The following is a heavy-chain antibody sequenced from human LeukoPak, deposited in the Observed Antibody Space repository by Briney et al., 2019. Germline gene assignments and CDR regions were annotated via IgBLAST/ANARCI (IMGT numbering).Heavy chain of an antibody. CDR2: ISSSSSYI. J-gene: IGHJ4*02. Sequence: GGSLRLSCAASRFTFSSYGMHWVRQAPGKGLEWVSFISSSSSYIYYADSVKGRFTISRDNAKNSLYVQMNSLRAEDTAVYYCARGEYGSGNYHIDYWGQGTLVTVSS. V-gene: IGHV3-21*01. D-gene: IGHD3-10*01. CDR3: ARGEYGSGNYHIDY. CDR1: RFTFSSYG.